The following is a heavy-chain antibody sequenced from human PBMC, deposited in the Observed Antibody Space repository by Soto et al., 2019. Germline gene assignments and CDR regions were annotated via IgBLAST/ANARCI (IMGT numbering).Heavy chain of an antibody. D-gene: IGHD6-6*01. V-gene: IGHV4-59*01. CDR1: GGSISSYY. CDR2: IYYSGST. CDR3: ARGSSSSSPYYFDY. J-gene: IGHJ4*02. Sequence: PSETLSLTCTVSGGSISSYYWSWIRQPPGKGLEWIGYIYYSGSTNYNPSLKSRVTISVDTSKNQFSLKLSSVTAADTAVYYCARGSSSSSPYYFDYWGQGTLVTVSS.